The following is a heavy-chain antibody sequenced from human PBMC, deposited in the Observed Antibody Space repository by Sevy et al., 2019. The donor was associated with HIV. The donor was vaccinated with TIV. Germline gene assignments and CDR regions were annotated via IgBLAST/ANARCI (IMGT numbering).Heavy chain of an antibody. CDR2: MNPNSGNT. Sequence: ASVKVSCRASGYTFTSYDINWVRRATGQGLGWMGWMNPNSGNTGYAQKFQGRVTITRNTSISTAYMELSSLRSEDTAVYYCARGGAAAPYYYYYGMDVWGQGTTVTVSS. J-gene: IGHJ6*02. V-gene: IGHV1-8*03. CDR3: ARGGAAAPYYYYYGMDV. D-gene: IGHD6-13*01. CDR1: GYTFTSYD.